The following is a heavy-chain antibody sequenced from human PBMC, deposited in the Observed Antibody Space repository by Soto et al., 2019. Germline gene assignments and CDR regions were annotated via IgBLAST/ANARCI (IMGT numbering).Heavy chain of an antibody. Sequence: PSETLSLTCTVSGGSVSSGSYYWSWIRQPPGKGLEWIGYIYYSGSTNYNPSLKSRVTISVDTSKNQFSLKLSSVTAADTAVYYCASKASGGLDYWGQGTLVTVSS. D-gene: IGHD6-19*01. CDR1: GGSVSSGSYY. V-gene: IGHV4-61*01. CDR2: IYYSGST. CDR3: ASKASGGLDY. J-gene: IGHJ4*02.